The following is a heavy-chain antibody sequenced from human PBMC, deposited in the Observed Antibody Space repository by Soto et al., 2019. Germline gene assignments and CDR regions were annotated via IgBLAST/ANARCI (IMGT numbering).Heavy chain of an antibody. CDR2: INQDGRET. CDR1: GLTFSSIG. D-gene: IGHD3-3*02. V-gene: IGHV3-7*02. CDR3: VRNAF. J-gene: IGHJ4*01. Sequence: EVQLVESGGDLVQPGGSLRLSCVMSGLTFSSIGVGWVRLTPGKGLEWVANINQDGRETAYVDSVKGRFTISRDNAKSSFYPQMNSLRAEDTAVYYCVRNAFWGHGTLVTVSS.